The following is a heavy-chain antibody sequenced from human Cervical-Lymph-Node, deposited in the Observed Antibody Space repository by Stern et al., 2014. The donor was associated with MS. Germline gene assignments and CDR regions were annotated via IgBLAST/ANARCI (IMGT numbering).Heavy chain of an antibody. CDR1: GGTFDSYA. CDR2: IIPVIATA. J-gene: IGHJ6*02. V-gene: IGHV1-69*01. CDR3: ARVNHYSYYYALDV. Sequence: VQLVQSGAEVKKPGYSVKVSCQASGGTFDSYAISWVRQAPGQGLEWMGGIIPVIATAETAQKCQGRVTITADESTGTASMELGSLRSEDTAVYYCARVNHYSYYYALDVWGQGTAVTVSS.